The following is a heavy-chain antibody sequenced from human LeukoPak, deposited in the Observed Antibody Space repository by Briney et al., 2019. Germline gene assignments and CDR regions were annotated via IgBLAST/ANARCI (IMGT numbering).Heavy chain of an antibody. CDR2: IDWDDDK. Sequence: SGPTLVNPTQTLTLTCTFSGFSLSTSGMCVSWIRQPPGKALEWLARIDWDDDKYYSTSLKTRLTISKDTSKNQVVLTMTSMDPVDTATYSCARSQYYYGSGSYYPGLFDYWGQGTLVTVSS. D-gene: IGHD3-10*01. J-gene: IGHJ4*02. CDR1: GFSLSTSGMC. V-gene: IGHV2-70*11. CDR3: ARSQYYYGSGSYYPGLFDY.